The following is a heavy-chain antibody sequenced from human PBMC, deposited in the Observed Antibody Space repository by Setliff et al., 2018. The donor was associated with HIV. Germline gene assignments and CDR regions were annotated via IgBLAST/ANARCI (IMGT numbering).Heavy chain of an antibody. CDR2: IHSSSSRI. Sequence: AGGSLRLSCAASGFTFSNYDMTWVRQAPGKGLEWVSFIHSSSSRIYYADSVKGRFTVSRDNAKNSLYLQMNNLRAEDTAVYYCGRAPPYRSGGSCADHWGQGTLVTVSS. V-gene: IGHV3-48*04. CDR1: GFTFSNYD. J-gene: IGHJ4*02. CDR3: GRAPPYRSGGSCADH. D-gene: IGHD2-15*01.